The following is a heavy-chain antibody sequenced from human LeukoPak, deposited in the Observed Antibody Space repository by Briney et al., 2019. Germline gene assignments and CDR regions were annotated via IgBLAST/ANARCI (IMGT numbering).Heavy chain of an antibody. CDR3: ARDGFLGPVTAYLDY. Sequence: GGSLRLSCAASGFTFSGYAMHWVRQAPGKGLVWVSRIKSDGSITSYADSVMGRFTISRDNARNTLFLEMNSLRAEDSAVYYCARDGFLGPVTAYLDYWGQGNPVTVSS. J-gene: IGHJ4*02. D-gene: IGHD2-21*02. V-gene: IGHV3-74*01. CDR2: IKSDGSIT. CDR1: GFTFSGYA.